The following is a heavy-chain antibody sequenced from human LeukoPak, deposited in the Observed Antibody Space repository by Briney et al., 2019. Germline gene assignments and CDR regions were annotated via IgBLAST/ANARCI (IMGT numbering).Heavy chain of an antibody. CDR2: ISYDGSNK. V-gene: IGHV3-30-3*01. J-gene: IGHJ4*02. CDR3: AREVKEIVGATRTFDY. D-gene: IGHD1-26*01. Sequence: GGSLRLSCAASGFTFSSYAMHWVRQAPGKGLEWVAVISYDGSNKYYADSVKGRFTISRDNSKNTLYLQMNSLRAEDTAVYYCAREVKEIVGATRTFDYWGQGTLVTVSS. CDR1: GFTFSSYA.